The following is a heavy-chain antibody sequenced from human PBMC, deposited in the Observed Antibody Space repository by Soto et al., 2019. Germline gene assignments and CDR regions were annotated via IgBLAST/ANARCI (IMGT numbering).Heavy chain of an antibody. J-gene: IGHJ6*04. CDR1: GFTFSDFH. Sequence: QVQLVESGGGLVKPGVSLRLSCAASGFTFSDFHMIWVRQAPGKGLEWISYIYRGGSTVSYADSVQGRFTISRDNSKNSLYLHLDSLRVEYTAVYYCAKRIVGTTGHAFDVWGKGTTVTISS. D-gene: IGHD1-26*01. V-gene: IGHV3-11*01. CDR2: IYRGGSTV. CDR3: AKRIVGTTGHAFDV.